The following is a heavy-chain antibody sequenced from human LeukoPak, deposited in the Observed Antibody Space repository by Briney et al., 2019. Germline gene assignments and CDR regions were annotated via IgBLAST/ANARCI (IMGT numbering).Heavy chain of an antibody. D-gene: IGHD3-10*01. Sequence: GGSLRLSCAASGFTFSTYWMNWVRQAPGKGLEWVANIKVDGSEKYYTDSVKGRFTISRDNARRSLYLQMNSLRVEDTAMYYCVSSLHGFSYGPGYWGQGTLVIVSS. V-gene: IGHV3-7*01. CDR1: GFTFSTYW. CDR3: VSSLHGFSYGPGY. J-gene: IGHJ4*02. CDR2: IKVDGSEK.